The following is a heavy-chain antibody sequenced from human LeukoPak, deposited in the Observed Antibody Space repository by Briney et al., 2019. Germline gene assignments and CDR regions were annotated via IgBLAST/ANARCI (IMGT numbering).Heavy chain of an antibody. D-gene: IGHD5-24*01. CDR3: ARDGGGYTSDY. CDR2: IKQDGSEK. J-gene: IGHJ4*02. Sequence: GGSLRLSCAASGFTLSNYWMTWVRQAPGKGLEWVANIKQDGSEKYYVDSVKGRFTVSRDNAKNSLYLQMNSLRAEDTAVYYCARDGGGYTSDYWGQGTLVTVSS. V-gene: IGHV3-7*01. CDR1: GFTLSNYW.